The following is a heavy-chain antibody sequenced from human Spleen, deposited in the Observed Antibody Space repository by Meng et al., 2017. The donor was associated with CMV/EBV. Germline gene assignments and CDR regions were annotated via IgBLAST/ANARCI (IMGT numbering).Heavy chain of an antibody. J-gene: IGHJ4*02. CDR1: GGTFSSYA. CDR2: IIPIFGTA. Sequence: CKASGGTFSSYAISWVRQAPGQGLEWMGGIIPIFGTANYAQKFQGRVTITTDESTSTAYMELSSLRSEDTAVYYCARRDFWSGTFDYWGQGTLVTVSS. V-gene: IGHV1-69*05. CDR3: ARRDFWSGTFDY. D-gene: IGHD3-3*01.